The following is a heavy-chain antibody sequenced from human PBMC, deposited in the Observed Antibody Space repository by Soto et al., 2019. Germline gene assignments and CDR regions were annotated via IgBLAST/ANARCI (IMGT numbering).Heavy chain of an antibody. CDR1: GFSFGGYA. CDR2: ISGSGATT. D-gene: IGHD5-12*01. J-gene: IGHJ4*02. V-gene: IGHV3-23*01. Sequence: PGGSLRLSCATSGFSFGGYAMSWVRQAPGKGLDWVSSISGSGATTYYTNSVKGRFTISRDNSKNTVYLQMNSLRAEDTAVYYCAKGSRGYTGYVFDYWGRGALVTVSS. CDR3: AKGSRGYTGYVFDY.